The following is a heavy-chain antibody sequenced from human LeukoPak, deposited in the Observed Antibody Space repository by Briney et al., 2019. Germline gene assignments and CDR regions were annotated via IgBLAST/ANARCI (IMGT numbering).Heavy chain of an antibody. CDR3: AKDSKRWKTYYYEAGSYYFDY. Sequence: GGSLRLSCAASGFTFSSYGMHWVRQAPGKGLEWVAFIRYDGTNKYYADSVKGRFTISRDNSKNTLYLQMNSLRPEDTAVYYCAKDSKRWKTYYYEAGSYYFDYWGQGTRVTVSS. D-gene: IGHD3-10*01. J-gene: IGHJ4*02. CDR2: IRYDGTNK. CDR1: GFTFSSYG. V-gene: IGHV3-30*02.